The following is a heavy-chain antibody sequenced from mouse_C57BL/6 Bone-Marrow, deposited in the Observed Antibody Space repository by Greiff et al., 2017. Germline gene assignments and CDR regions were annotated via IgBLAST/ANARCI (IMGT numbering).Heavy chain of an antibody. V-gene: IGHV7-3*01. CDR3: ARYLITTVYYAMDY. J-gene: IGHJ4*01. CDR1: GFTFTDYY. CDR2: IRNKANGYTT. D-gene: IGHD1-1*01. Sequence: EVQLVESGGGLVQPGGSLSLSCAASGFTFTDYYMSWVRQPPGKALEWLGFIRNKANGYTTEYSASVKGRFTISRDNSQSILYLQMNALRAEDSATYYCARYLITTVYYAMDYWGQGTSVTVSS.